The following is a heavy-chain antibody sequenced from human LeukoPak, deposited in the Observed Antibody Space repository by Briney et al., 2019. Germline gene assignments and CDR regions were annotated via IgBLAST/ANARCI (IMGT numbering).Heavy chain of an antibody. CDR2: IYPDDSDA. Sequence: GESLKISCKGYGYDLSSYWIALVRQMPGRGLEWMGFIYPDDSDARYSPSFQGQVTFSADKSINTAYLQWSSLKASDTAFYYCARRFCSGGSCYDYWGQGTLVTVSS. J-gene: IGHJ4*02. CDR1: GYDLSSYW. CDR3: ARRFCSGGSCYDY. V-gene: IGHV5-51*01. D-gene: IGHD2-15*01.